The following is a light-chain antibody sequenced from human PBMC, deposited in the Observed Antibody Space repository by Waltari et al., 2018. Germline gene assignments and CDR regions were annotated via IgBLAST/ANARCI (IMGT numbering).Light chain of an antibody. Sequence: EIVLTQSPGTLSLSPGARATLSCRASQTVRTTYLAWYQQKPGQAPTLLIDGASSRATGIPDRFSGSGSGTDFSLTISSLEPEDFAVYYCQQYDISPLTFGGGTKVEIK. CDR3: QQYDISPLT. CDR2: GAS. CDR1: QTVRTTY. V-gene: IGKV3-20*01. J-gene: IGKJ4*01.